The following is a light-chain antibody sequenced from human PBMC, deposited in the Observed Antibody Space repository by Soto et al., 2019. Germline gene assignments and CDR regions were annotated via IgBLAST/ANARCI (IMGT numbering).Light chain of an antibody. CDR3: QSYDSSLSGVV. CDR2: GNG. Sequence: QAVVTQPPSVSGAPGQRVTISCTGSSSNIGAGYDVHWYQQLPGTAPKLLIYGNGNRPSGVPDRFSGSKSGTSASLAITGLQAEDEADYYCQSYDSSLSGVVFGGGTKVTVL. CDR1: SSNIGAGYD. V-gene: IGLV1-40*01. J-gene: IGLJ2*01.